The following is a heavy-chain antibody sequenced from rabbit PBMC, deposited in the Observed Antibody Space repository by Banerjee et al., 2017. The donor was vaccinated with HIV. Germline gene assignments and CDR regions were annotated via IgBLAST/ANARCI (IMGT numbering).Heavy chain of an antibody. CDR3: ARDSGDAPKL. Sequence: QQQLEESGGGLVKPEGSLTLTCKASGFSFSGGYDICWVRQAPGKGLEWIGCIYVDDSGSTYYASWAKGRFTISKTSSTTVTLQMTSLTAADTATYFCARDSGDAPKLWGPGTLVTVS. CDR1: GFSFSGGYD. CDR2: IYVDDSGST. V-gene: IGHV1S45*01. D-gene: IGHD2-1*01. J-gene: IGHJ4*01.